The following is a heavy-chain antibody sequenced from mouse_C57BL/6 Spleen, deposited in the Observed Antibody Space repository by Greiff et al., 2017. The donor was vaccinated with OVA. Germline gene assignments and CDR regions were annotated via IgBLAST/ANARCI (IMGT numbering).Heavy chain of an antibody. CDR2: INYDGSST. Sequence: DVHLVESEGGLVQPGSSMKLSCTASGFTFSDYYMAWVRQVPEKGLEWVANINYDGSSTYYLDSLKSRFIISRDNAKNILYLQMSSLKSEDTATYYCARGGDGSRMYFDVWGTGTTVTVSS. J-gene: IGHJ1*03. D-gene: IGHD1-1*01. CDR3: ARGGDGSRMYFDV. CDR1: GFTFSDYY. V-gene: IGHV5-16*01.